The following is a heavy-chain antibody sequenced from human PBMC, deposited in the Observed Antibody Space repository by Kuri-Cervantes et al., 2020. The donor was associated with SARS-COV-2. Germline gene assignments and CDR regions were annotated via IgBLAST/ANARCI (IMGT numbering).Heavy chain of an antibody. V-gene: IGHV3-30-3*01. CDR2: ISYDGSNK. CDR1: GFTFSSYA. J-gene: IGHJ6*02. CDR3: ARCTAAAGTYYYYGMDV. D-gene: IGHD6-13*01. Sequence: GGSLRLSCAASGFTFSSYAMHWVRQAPGKGLEWVAVISYDGSNKYYADSVKGRFTISRDNPKNTLYLQMNSLRAEDTAVYYCARCTAAAGTYYYYGMDVWGQGTTVTVSS.